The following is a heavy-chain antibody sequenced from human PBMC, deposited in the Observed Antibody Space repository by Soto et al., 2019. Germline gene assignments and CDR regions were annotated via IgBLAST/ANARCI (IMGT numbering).Heavy chain of an antibody. Sequence: GGSLRLSCVGSGFGFDSFAMSWVRQAPGKGLEWVSGIGGSGGATVYADSVKGRFTISRDNSRNTLYLQMNFLRGGDTAVYYCAKALWFGESSHYFDYWGQGTLVTVSS. CDR1: GFGFDSFA. J-gene: IGHJ4*02. CDR2: IGGSGGAT. D-gene: IGHD3-10*01. CDR3: AKALWFGESSHYFDY. V-gene: IGHV3-23*01.